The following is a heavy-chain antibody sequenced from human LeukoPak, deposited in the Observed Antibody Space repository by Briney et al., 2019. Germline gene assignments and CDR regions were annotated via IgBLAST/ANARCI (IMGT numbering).Heavy chain of an antibody. D-gene: IGHD5-24*01. J-gene: IGHJ3*02. CDR2: IYYSGST. V-gene: IGHV4-39*07. CDR1: GGSISSSSYY. Sequence: KSSETLSLTCTVSGGSISSSSYYWGWIRQPPGKGLEWIGSIYYSGSTNYNPSLKSRVTISVDTSKNQFSLKLSSVTAADTAVYYCARVPRDGYNEYLDAFDIWGQGTMVTVSS. CDR3: ARVPRDGYNEYLDAFDI.